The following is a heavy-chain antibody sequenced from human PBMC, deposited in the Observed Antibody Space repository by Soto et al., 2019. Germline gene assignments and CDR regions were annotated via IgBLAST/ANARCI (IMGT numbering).Heavy chain of an antibody. CDR2: IYYSGST. CDR3: ARDINGSSWWGGLYNWFDP. Sequence: QVQLQESGPGLVKPSETLSLTCTVSGGSISSYYWSWIRQPPGKGLEWIGYIYYSGSTNYNPSLKSRVTISVDTSKNQFSLKLSSVTAADTAVYYCARDINGSSWWGGLYNWFDPWGQGTLVTVSS. D-gene: IGHD6-13*01. CDR1: GGSISSYY. J-gene: IGHJ5*02. V-gene: IGHV4-59*01.